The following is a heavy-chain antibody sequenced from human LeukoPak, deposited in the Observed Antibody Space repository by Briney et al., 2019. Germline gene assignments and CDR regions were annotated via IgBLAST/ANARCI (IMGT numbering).Heavy chain of an antibody. J-gene: IGHJ4*02. CDR1: GFTFTSTA. CDR2: ILVGRGNT. D-gene: IGHD2-2*01. CDR3: ASDPPYTSSSAW. Sequence: GSSVKVSCKASGFTFTSTAVQWVRQARGQRLEWIGWILVGRGNTNYAQMFQERVTLTWDVSTSTAYMVLSSLRSEDTAIYYCASDPPYTSSSAWWGQGTLVTVSS. V-gene: IGHV1-58*01.